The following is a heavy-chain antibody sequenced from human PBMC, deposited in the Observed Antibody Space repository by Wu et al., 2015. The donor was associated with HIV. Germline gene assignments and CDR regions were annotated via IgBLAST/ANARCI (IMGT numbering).Heavy chain of an antibody. Sequence: QVQLVQSGAEVKKPGSSVKVSCKASGGTFSSYAITWVRQAPGQGLEWMGWISANNGNTLHAQRFQGRLTMTTDTSTDTAYMEMASLQSDDTAVYFCARDLVPYYGGNSCLDYWGQGTLVTVSS. J-gene: IGHJ4*02. CDR3: ARDLVPYYGGNSCLDY. D-gene: IGHD4-23*01. V-gene: IGHV1-18*01. CDR1: GGTFSSYA. CDR2: ISANNGNT.